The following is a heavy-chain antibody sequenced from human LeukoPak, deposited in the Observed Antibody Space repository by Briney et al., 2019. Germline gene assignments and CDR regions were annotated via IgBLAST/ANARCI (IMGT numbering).Heavy chain of an antibody. Sequence: VGSLRLSCAASGFTFSSYGMHWVRQAPGKGLEWVAFIRYDGSNKYYADSVKGRFTISRDNSKNTLYLQMNSLRAEDTAVYYCAKDLGGSYWIGAFDIWGQGTMVTVSS. V-gene: IGHV3-30*02. CDR1: GFTFSSYG. CDR3: AKDLGGSYWIGAFDI. D-gene: IGHD1-26*01. J-gene: IGHJ3*02. CDR2: IRYDGSNK.